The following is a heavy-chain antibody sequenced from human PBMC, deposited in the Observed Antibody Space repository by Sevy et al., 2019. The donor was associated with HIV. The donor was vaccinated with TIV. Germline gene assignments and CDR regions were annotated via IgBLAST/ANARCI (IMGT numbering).Heavy chain of an antibody. Sequence: ASVKVSCKASGYTFNRYSMNWVRQAPGQGLEWMGWIVTDTGKATYAPGFTGQFVFSFDTSVSTADLQISNLKAEDAAVYYCAREVLRLDYWGQGTLVTVSS. CDR2: IVTDTGKA. J-gene: IGHJ4*02. D-gene: IGHD1-26*01. CDR3: AREVLRLDY. CDR1: GYTFNRYS. V-gene: IGHV7-4-1*01.